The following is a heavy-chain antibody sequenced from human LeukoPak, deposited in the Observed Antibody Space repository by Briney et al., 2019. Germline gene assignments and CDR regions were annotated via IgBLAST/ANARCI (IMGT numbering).Heavy chain of an antibody. Sequence: ASVKVSCKASGYTFTGYYMHWVRQAPGQGLEWMGWINPNSGGTNYAQKFQGRVTMTRDTSISTAYMELSSLRSEDTAVYYCARVAYSTDFDYWGQGTLVTVSS. J-gene: IGHJ4*02. CDR1: GYTFTGYY. CDR2: INPNSGGT. CDR3: ARVAYSTDFDY. V-gene: IGHV1-2*02. D-gene: IGHD6-13*01.